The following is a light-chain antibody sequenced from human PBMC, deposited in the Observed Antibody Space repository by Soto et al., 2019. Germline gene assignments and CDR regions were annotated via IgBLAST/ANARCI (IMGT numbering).Light chain of an antibody. CDR3: QSYDSRSGSV. CDR1: SSNIGAGYD. Sequence: QSVLTQPPSVSGAPGQRVTIPCTGSSSNIGAGYDVHWYQHLPGTAPKLLIYANTNRPSGVPDRFSGSKSGTSASLAITGLQAEDEADYYCQSYDSRSGSVFGGGTKLTVL. CDR2: ANT. J-gene: IGLJ3*02. V-gene: IGLV1-40*01.